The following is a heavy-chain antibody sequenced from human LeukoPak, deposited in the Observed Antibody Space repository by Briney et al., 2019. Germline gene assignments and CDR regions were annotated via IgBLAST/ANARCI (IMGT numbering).Heavy chain of an antibody. CDR3: ARSTSSMAAAGTDY. V-gene: IGHV3-20*01. Sequence: PGGSLRLSCAASGFTFDDYGMSWVRQAPGKGLEWVSGINWNGGSTGYADSVKGRFTISRDNAKNSLYLQMNSLRAEDTALYHCARSTSSMAAAGTDYWGQGTLVTVSS. CDR1: GFTFDDYG. D-gene: IGHD6-13*01. J-gene: IGHJ4*02. CDR2: INWNGGST.